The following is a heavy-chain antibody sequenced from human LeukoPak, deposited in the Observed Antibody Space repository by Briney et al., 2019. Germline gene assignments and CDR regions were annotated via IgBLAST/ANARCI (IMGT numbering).Heavy chain of an antibody. CDR1: GFTFSSYA. D-gene: IGHD2-2*01. CDR2: ISGSGGST. J-gene: IGHJ3*02. CDR3: AKMGCSSTSCPSDAFDI. V-gene: IGHV3-23*01. Sequence: GGSLILSCAASGFTFSSYAMSWVRQAPGKGLEWVSAISGSGGSTYYADSVKGRFTISRDNSKNTLYLQMNSLRAEDTAVYYCAKMGCSSTSCPSDAFDIWGQGTMVTVSS.